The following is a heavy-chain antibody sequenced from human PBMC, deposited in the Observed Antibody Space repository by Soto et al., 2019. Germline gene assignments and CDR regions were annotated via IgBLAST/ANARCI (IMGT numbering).Heavy chain of an antibody. V-gene: IGHV1-2*04. CDR2: INPNSGGT. D-gene: IGHD6-13*01. Sequence: ASEKVSCKASGYTFTGYYMHWVRQAPGQGLEWMGWINPNSGGTNYAQKFQGWVTMTRDTSISTAYMELSRLRSDDTAVYYCASSIAAAGSGPDNYYYYYGMDVWGQGTTVTVSS. CDR1: GYTFTGYY. J-gene: IGHJ6*02. CDR3: ASSIAAAGSGPDNYYYYYGMDV.